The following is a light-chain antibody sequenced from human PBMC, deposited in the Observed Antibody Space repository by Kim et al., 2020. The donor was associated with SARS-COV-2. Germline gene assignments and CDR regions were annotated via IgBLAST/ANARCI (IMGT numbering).Light chain of an antibody. J-gene: IGLJ3*02. V-gene: IGLV2-14*03. CDR2: DVS. CDR1: SSDVGGYND. CDR3: SSYTSSSTRV. Sequence: GQSITISCTGTSSDVGGYNDVSWYQQHPGKAPKLMIYDVSNRPSGVSNRFSGSKAGNTASLTISGLQAEDEADYYCSSYTSSSTRVFGGGTQLTVL.